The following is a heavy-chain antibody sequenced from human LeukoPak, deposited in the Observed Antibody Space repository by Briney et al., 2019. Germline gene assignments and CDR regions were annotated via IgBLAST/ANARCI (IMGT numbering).Heavy chain of an antibody. J-gene: IGHJ4*02. D-gene: IGHD6-19*01. CDR1: RFTLSTYW. Sequence: GGSLRLSCAASRFTLSTYWMSWVRQAPGKGLEWVAHIKQDGSQEYYVDSVKGRFTISRDSAKNSLYLQMNSLRAEDTAVYYCAREGIAVAGTTYYFDYWGQGTLVTVSS. V-gene: IGHV3-7*01. CDR3: AREGIAVAGTTYYFDY. CDR2: IKQDGSQE.